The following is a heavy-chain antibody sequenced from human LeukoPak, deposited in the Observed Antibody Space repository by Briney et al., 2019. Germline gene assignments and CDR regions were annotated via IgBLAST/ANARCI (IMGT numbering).Heavy chain of an antibody. CDR2: ISGSGGST. Sequence: GGSLRLSCAASGFTFSSYAMSWVRQAPGKGLEWVSAISGSGGSTYYADSVKGRLTISRDNSKNTLYLQMNSLRAEDTAVYYCAKDGSGYSSGWYFDYWGQGTLVTVSS. J-gene: IGHJ4*02. D-gene: IGHD6-19*01. V-gene: IGHV3-23*01. CDR3: AKDGSGYSSGWYFDY. CDR1: GFTFSSYA.